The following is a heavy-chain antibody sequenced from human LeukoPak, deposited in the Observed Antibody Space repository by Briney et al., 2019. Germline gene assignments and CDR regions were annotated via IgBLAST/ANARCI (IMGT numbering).Heavy chain of an antibody. CDR1: GYSFTSYW. J-gene: IGHJ6*02. V-gene: IGHV5-51*01. CDR2: IYPGDSDT. Sequence: KVGESLKISCKGSGYSFTSYWIGWVRQMPGKGLEWRGIIYPGDSDTRYSPSFQGQVTISADKSISTAYLQWSSLKASDTAMYYCARSARRYYYYYGMDVWGQGTTVTVSS. CDR3: ARSARRYYYYYGMDV.